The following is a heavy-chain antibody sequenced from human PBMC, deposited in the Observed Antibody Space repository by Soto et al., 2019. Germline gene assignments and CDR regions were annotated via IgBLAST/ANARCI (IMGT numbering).Heavy chain of an antibody. CDR3: ARSGGLDRDFNY. J-gene: IGHJ4*02. Sequence: QVQLVQSGAEVKKPGSSVKVSCKASGGTFSSDSFSWVRQAPGQGLEWMGGIIPLFDTPIYAQKFQDRVTITADESTSTAYMQLSSLGSADTAVYYCARSGGLDRDFNYWGQGSLVTVSS. CDR2: IIPLFDTP. CDR1: GGTFSSDS. V-gene: IGHV1-69*12. D-gene: IGHD2-15*01.